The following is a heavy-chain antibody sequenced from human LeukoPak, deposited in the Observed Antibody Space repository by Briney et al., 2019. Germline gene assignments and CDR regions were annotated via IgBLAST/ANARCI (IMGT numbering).Heavy chain of an antibody. V-gene: IGHV3-21*01. CDR2: ISSSSTYI. J-gene: IGHJ3*02. Sequence: PGGSLRLSCAASGFSFSDYAMSWVRQAPGKGLEWVSSISSSSTYIYYADSVKGRFTISRDNAKNSLYLQMNSLRAEDTAVYYCARDLTGTTAFDIWGQGTMVTVSS. CDR3: ARDLTGTTAFDI. D-gene: IGHD1-20*01. CDR1: GFSFSDYA.